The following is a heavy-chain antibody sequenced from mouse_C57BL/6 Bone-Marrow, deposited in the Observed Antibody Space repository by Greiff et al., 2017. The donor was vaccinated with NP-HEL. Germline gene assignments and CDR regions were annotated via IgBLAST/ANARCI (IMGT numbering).Heavy chain of an antibody. Sequence: VQLQQSGAELVKPGASVKISCKASGYAFSSYWMNWVKQRPGKGLEWIGQIYPGDGDTNYNGKFKGKATLTADKSSSTAYMQLSSLTSEDSAVYFCARYATVPWYFDVWGTGTTVTVSS. CDR2: IYPGDGDT. V-gene: IGHV1-80*01. J-gene: IGHJ1*03. CDR1: GYAFSSYW. D-gene: IGHD1-1*01. CDR3: ARYATVPWYFDV.